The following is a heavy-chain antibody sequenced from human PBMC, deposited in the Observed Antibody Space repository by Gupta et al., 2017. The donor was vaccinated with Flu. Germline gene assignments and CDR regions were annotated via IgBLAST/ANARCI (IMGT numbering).Heavy chain of an antibody. Sequence: EMQLVESGGGLVQPGGSLRLSCAASGFTFSSSYLQWVRQAPGKGLVWVSRINPDGSSTTYAESVKGRFTISRDNAKNTLHLQMNSLGDDDIAVYYCATVTSGCWGQGTLVTVSS. D-gene: IGHD4-17*01. CDR1: GFTFSSSY. J-gene: IGHJ4*02. V-gene: IGHV3-74*03. CDR3: ATVTSGC. CDR2: INPDGSST.